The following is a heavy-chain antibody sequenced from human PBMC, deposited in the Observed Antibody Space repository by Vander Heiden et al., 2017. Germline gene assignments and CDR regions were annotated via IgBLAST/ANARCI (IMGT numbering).Heavy chain of an antibody. V-gene: IGHV3-23*01. CDR3: AKDSSAVAGHDRGFFDS. CDR1: GLAFKNYA. Sequence: EVQLLQSGGALGQPGGSLRLSCTASGLAFKNYAMTWVRLVPGKGLEWVSEISGSGGTTDYAGSVKGRFIISRDNSKNTLFLQMNRLRAEDTAVYYCAKDSSAVAGHDRGFFDSWGQGTLVTVSS. J-gene: IGHJ4*01. CDR2: ISGSGGTT. D-gene: IGHD6-19*01.